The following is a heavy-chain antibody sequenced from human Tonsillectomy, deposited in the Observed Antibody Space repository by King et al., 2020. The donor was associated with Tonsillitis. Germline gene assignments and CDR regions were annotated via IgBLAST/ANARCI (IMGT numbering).Heavy chain of an antibody. CDR1: GFTFSSYG. D-gene: IGHD2-8*01. CDR3: SKDDHYYASGGQRAFDF. V-gene: IGHV3-30*02. CDR2: ISYDGSDQ. Sequence: VQLVESGGGVVQPGGSLRLSCAGSGFTFSSYGMHWVRQAPGKGLEWVSFISYDGSDQYYADSVKGRFTVSRDNSNNIVYVQLNSLRVEDTAVYFCSKDDHYYASGGQRAFDFWGQGTLVTVS. J-gene: IGHJ4*02.